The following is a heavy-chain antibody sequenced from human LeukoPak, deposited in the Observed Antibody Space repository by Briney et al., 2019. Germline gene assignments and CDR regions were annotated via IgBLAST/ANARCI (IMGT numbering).Heavy chain of an antibody. D-gene: IGHD6-13*01. CDR2: IYSGGST. CDR1: GFTVSSNY. Sequence: PGGSLRLSCAASGFTVSSNYMSWVRQAPGKGLEWVSVIYSGGSTYYADSVKGRFTISRDNSKNTLYLQMNSLRAEDTAVYYCARDSPQGAAAGTDYWGQGTLVTVSS. CDR3: ARDSPQGAAAGTDY. V-gene: IGHV3-53*01. J-gene: IGHJ4*02.